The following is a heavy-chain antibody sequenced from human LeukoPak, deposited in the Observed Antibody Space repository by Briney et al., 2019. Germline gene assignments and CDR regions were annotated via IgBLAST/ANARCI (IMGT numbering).Heavy chain of an antibody. CDR2: IYTSGST. CDR1: GGSISSYY. J-gene: IGHJ6*02. V-gene: IGHV4-4*07. Sequence: PSETLSLTCTVSGGSISSYYWSWIRQPAGKGLEWIGRIYTSGSTNYNPSLKSRVTMSVDTSKNQFSLKLSSVTAADTAGYYCARDSIAVAGDYYYGMDVWGQGTTVTVSS. CDR3: ARDSIAVAGDYYYGMDV. D-gene: IGHD6-19*01.